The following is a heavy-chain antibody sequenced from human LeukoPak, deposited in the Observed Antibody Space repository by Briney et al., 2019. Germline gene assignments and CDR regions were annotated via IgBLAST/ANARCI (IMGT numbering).Heavy chain of an antibody. CDR1: GYTFTKYG. CDR2: ISAYNGHT. CDR3: ARGDSQGAVAGTFDF. J-gene: IGHJ4*02. V-gene: IGHV1-18*01. D-gene: IGHD6-19*01. Sequence: ASVKVSCKASGYTFTKYGVSWVRQAPGQGLEWMAWISAYNGHTNYAQKFQDRVTLTTDTSTNTAYMELRSLTSDDTAHYFCARGDSQGAVAGTFDFWGQGTLVTVSS.